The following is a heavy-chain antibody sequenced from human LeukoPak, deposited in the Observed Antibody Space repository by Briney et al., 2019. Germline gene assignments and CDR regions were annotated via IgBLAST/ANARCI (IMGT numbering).Heavy chain of an antibody. J-gene: IGHJ4*02. CDR3: ARITHYDSSGYHFDY. D-gene: IGHD3-22*01. CDR2: IYWNDDK. CDR1: GFSLSTSGVG. V-gene: IGHV2-5*01. Sequence: SGPTLVNPPQTLTLTCTFSGFSLSTSGVGVGWIRQPPGKALEWLALIYWNDDKRYSPPLKTRLTISKDTSKNQVVLTMTNMDPVDTATYYCARITHYDSSGYHFDYWGQGTLVTVSS.